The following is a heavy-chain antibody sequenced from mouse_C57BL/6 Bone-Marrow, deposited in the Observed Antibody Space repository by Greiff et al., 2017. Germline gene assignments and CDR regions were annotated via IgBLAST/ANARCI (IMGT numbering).Heavy chain of an antibody. CDR1: GYSFTDSN. CDR3: ARCYDYDYAMDY. D-gene: IGHD2-4*01. V-gene: IGHV1-39*01. Sequence: RVEPGASVKISCKASGYSFTDSNINWVKQSNGKSLEWIGVINPNYGTTSYNQKFKGKATLTVDQSSSTAYMQLNSLTSEDSAVYYCARCYDYDYAMDYWGQGTSVTVSS. CDR2: INPNYGTT. J-gene: IGHJ4*01.